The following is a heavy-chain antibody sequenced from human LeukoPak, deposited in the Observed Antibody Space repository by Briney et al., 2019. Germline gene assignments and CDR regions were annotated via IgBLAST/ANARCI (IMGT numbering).Heavy chain of an antibody. J-gene: IGHJ6*02. CDR2: IYYSGST. CDR1: GGSISSSSYY. CDR3: ARAGGYSYGMDV. V-gene: IGHV4-39*07. D-gene: IGHD6-25*01. Sequence: SETLSLTCTVSGGSISSSSYYWGWIRQPPGKGLEWIGSIYYSGSTYCNPSLKSRVTISVDTSKNQFSLKLSSVTAADTAVYYCARAGGYSYGMDVWGQGTTVTVSS.